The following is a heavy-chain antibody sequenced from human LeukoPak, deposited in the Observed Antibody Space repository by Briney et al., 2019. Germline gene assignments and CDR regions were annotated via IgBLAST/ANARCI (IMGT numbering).Heavy chain of an antibody. CDR1: GFTFSSYA. CDR3: ARSSGSYIGDVDY. Sequence: GGSLRLSCAASGFTFSSYAMHWVRQDPGKGLEYVSAISSNGGSTYYANSVKGRFTISRDNSKDTLYLQMGSLRAEDMAVYYCARSSGSYIGDVDYWGQGTLVTVSS. CDR2: ISSNGGST. V-gene: IGHV3-64*01. J-gene: IGHJ4*02. D-gene: IGHD1-26*01.